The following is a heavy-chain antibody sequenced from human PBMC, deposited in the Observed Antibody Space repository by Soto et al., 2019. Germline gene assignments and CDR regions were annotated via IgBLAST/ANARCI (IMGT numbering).Heavy chain of an antibody. CDR1: GGTFSSYT. CDR2: IIPILGIA. Sequence: ASVKVSCKASGGTFSSYTISWVRQAPGQGLEWMGRIIPILGIANYAQKFQGRVTITADKSTSTAYMELSSLRSEDTAVYYCARDVSKGGLRSPDLSELLNDSQRPALNYYYMDVWGKGTTVTVSS. V-gene: IGHV1-69*04. J-gene: IGHJ6*03. D-gene: IGHD4-17*01. CDR3: ARDVSKGGLRSPDLSELLNDSQRPALNYYYMDV.